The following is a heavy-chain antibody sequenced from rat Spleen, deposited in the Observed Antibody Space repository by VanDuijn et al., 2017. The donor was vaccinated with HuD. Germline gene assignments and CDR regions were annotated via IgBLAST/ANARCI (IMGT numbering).Heavy chain of an antibody. CDR1: GFSLTSHH. V-gene: IGHV2-43*01. J-gene: IGHJ2*01. Sequence: QVQLKESGPGLVQPSQTLSLTCTVSGFSLTSHHVSWVRQSPGKGLEWMGVIWTGGGTAYKSLLKSRLTITRDTSKSQLFLKMNSLQTEDTATYYCARDPYSRPFDYWGQGVMVTVSS. D-gene: IGHD1-2*01. CDR2: IWTGGGT. CDR3: ARDPYSRPFDY.